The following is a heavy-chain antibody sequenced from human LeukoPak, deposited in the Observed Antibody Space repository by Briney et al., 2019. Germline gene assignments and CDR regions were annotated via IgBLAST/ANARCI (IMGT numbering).Heavy chain of an antibody. V-gene: IGHV4-31*03. J-gene: IGHJ4*02. CDR3: AREGRYSYGPFDY. D-gene: IGHD5-18*01. CDR2: IYYSGCT. Sequence: SETLSLTCTVSGGSISSGGYYWSWIRQHPGKGLEWIGYIYYSGCTYYNPSLKSRVTISVDTSKNQFSLKLSSVTAADTAVYYCAREGRYSYGPFDYWGQGTLVTVSS. CDR1: GGSISSGGYY.